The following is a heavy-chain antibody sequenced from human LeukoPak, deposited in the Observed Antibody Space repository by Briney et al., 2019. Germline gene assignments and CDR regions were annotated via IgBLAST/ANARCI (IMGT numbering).Heavy chain of an antibody. CDR1: GFTFSSYA. V-gene: IGHV3-23*01. CDR3: AKLPTLWFGELLGNNWLDP. D-gene: IGHD3-10*01. Sequence: GGSLRLSCAASGFTFSSYAMSWVRQAPGKGLEWVSAISGSGGSTYYADSVKGRFTISRDNSKNTLYLQMNSLRAEDTAVYYCAKLPTLWFGELLGNNWLDPWGQGTLVTVSS. J-gene: IGHJ5*02. CDR2: ISGSGGST.